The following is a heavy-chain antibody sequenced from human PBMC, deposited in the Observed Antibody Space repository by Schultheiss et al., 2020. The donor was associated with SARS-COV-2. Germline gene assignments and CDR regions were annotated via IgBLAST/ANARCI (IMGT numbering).Heavy chain of an antibody. V-gene: IGHV1-2*04. CDR1: GYTFTGYY. CDR2: INPNSGGT. J-gene: IGHJ4*02. CDR3: ARASRVRFLEWLLYRYYFDY. Sequence: GGSLRLSCKASGYTFTGYYMHWVRQAPGQGLEWMGWINPNSGGTNYAQKFQGWVTMTRDTSISTAYMELSRLRSDDTAVYYCARASRVRFLEWLLYRYYFDYWGQGTLVTVSS. D-gene: IGHD3-3*01.